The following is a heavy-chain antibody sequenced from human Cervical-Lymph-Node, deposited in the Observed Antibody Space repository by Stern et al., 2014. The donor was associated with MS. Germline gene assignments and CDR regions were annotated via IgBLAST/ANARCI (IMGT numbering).Heavy chain of an antibody. V-gene: IGHV3-30*18. CDR1: RFTFDNYG. Sequence: QMQLVQSGGGVVQPGTSLRLSCAASRFTFDNYGMHWVRQAPGKGLEWVALISYDGSNKHYADSVKGRFTISRDNSNNTLFLQMNSLRAEDTAVYYCAKHQGEDWNYAFWFDPWGQGTLVTVSS. CDR3: AKHQGEDWNYAFWFDP. J-gene: IGHJ5*02. CDR2: ISYDGSNK. D-gene: IGHD1-7*01.